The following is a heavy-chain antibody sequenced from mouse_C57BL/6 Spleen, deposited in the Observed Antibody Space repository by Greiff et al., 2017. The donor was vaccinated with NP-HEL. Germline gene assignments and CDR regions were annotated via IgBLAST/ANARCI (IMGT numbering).Heavy chain of an antibody. CDR1: GYTFTDYN. CDR2: INPNNGGT. J-gene: IGHJ2*01. Sequence: VQLQQSGPELVKPGASVKMSCKASGYTFTDYNMHWVKQSHGKSLEWIGYINPNNGGTSYNQKFKGKATLTVNKSSSTAYMELRSLTSEDSAVYYCAREVVARDYFDYWGQGTTLTVSS. V-gene: IGHV1-22*01. D-gene: IGHD1-1*01. CDR3: AREVVARDYFDY.